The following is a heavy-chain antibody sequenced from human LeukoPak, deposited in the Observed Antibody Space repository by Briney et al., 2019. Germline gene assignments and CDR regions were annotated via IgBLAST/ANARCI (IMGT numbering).Heavy chain of an antibody. CDR1: GFTVSSKY. J-gene: IGHJ4*02. D-gene: IGHD6-19*01. Sequence: PGGSLRLSCAASGFTVSSKYMGWVRQAPGKGLEWVSVIYSGSTTYYPDSVKGRFTISRDDSKNTLYLQMSSLRAEDTAVYYCATIAVTGGYFDCWGQGTLVAVSS. V-gene: IGHV3-66*01. CDR3: ATIAVTGGYFDC. CDR2: IYSGSTT.